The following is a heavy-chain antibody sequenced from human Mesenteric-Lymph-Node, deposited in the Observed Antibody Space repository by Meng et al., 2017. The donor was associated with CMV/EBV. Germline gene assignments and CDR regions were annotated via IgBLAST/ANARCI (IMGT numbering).Heavy chain of an antibody. CDR3: ARDLNLYGSGSYCY. J-gene: IGHJ4*02. Sequence: GESLKISCAASGFTFSSYSMNWVRQAPGKGLEWVSSISSSSSYMYYADSVKGRFTISRDNAKNSLYLQMNSLRAEDTAVYYCARDLNLYGSGSYCYWGQGTLVTVSS. CDR2: ISSSSSYM. D-gene: IGHD3-10*01. V-gene: IGHV3-21*01. CDR1: GFTFSSYS.